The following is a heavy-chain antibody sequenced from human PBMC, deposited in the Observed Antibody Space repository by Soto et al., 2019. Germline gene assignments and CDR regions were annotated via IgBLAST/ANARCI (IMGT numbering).Heavy chain of an antibody. J-gene: IGHJ6*02. D-gene: IGHD6-19*01. Sequence: ASVRVSCKASGYTFTGYYMHWVRQAPGQGLEWMGWINPNSGGTNYAQKFQGWVTMTRDTSISTAYMELSRLRSDDTAVYYCARDRFEAVAGFYYYYGMDVWGQGTTVTVSS. CDR2: INPNSGGT. CDR3: ARDRFEAVAGFYYYYGMDV. CDR1: GYTFTGYY. V-gene: IGHV1-2*04.